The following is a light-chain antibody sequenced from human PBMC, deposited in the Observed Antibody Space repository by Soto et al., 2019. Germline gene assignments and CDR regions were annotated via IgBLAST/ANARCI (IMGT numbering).Light chain of an antibody. CDR3: QQYGSSSLT. J-gene: IGKJ4*01. CDR1: ETVTNSY. V-gene: IGKV3-20*01. CDR2: GAS. Sequence: EVVLTQSPRTLSLSPGERATLSCRASETVTNSYLAWYQQNPGQAPRLVIYGASTRATGIPDRFGGSGSGTDFTLTISRLEPEDFAVYYCQQYGSSSLTFGGGTKVELK.